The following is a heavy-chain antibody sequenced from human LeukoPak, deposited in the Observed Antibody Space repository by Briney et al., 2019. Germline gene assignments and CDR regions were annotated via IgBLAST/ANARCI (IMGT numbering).Heavy chain of an antibody. CDR3: ARGTFLGRGDYGRDYDY. Sequence: PSETLSLTCTVSGDSISSSTYYWAWIRQPPGKGLEWIGSIYYSGRTYYKPSLKSRVTISVDTSKNQFSLKLSSVTAADTAVYYCARGTFLGRGDYGRDYDYWGQGTLVTVSS. V-gene: IGHV4-39*07. J-gene: IGHJ4*02. CDR1: GDSISSSTYY. CDR2: IYYSGRT. D-gene: IGHD4-17*01.